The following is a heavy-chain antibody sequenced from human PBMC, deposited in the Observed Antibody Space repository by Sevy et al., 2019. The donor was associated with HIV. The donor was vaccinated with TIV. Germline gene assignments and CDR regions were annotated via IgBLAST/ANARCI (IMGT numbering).Heavy chain of an antibody. CDR3: AGVPTYDYGSATYFDY. D-gene: IGHD3-10*01. CDR2: IGIYNGNS. V-gene: IGHV1-18*01. Sequence: ASVKVSCKTSGFDFSSYGITWVRQAPGQGLEWMGWIGIYNGNSNSAQKLQGRVSMTTDTSSNTVYRELSNLRSDDTAVYYCAGVPTYDYGSATYFDYWGQGTLVTVSS. J-gene: IGHJ4*02. CDR1: GFDFSSYG.